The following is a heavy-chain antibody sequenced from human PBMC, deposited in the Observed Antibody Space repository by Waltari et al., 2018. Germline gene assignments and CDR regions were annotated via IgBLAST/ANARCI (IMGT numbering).Heavy chain of an antibody. CDR2: ISYDGSNK. J-gene: IGHJ5*02. CDR3: AKDRRTGKGGNWFDP. V-gene: IGHV3-30*18. D-gene: IGHD3-16*01. Sequence: QVQLVESGGGVVQPGRSLRLSCAASGFTFSSYGMHWVRQAPGKGLEWVAVISYDGSNKYYADSVKGRFTISRDNSKNTLYLQMNSLRAEDTAVYYWAKDRRTGKGGNWFDPWGQGTLVTVSS. CDR1: GFTFSSYG.